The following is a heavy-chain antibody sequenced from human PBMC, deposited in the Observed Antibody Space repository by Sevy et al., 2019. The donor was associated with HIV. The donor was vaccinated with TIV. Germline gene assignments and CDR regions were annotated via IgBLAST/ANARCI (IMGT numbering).Heavy chain of an antibody. V-gene: IGHV3-23*01. Sequence: GGSLRLSCAASGFTFSSYAMSWVRQAPGKGLEWVSAISGRGGSTYYADSVKGRFTISRDNSKNTLYLQMNGLGAEDTAVYYCAKDPPYSGSYYQYFDYWGQGTLVTVSS. CDR2: ISGRGGST. J-gene: IGHJ4*02. CDR3: AKDPPYSGSYYQYFDY. D-gene: IGHD1-26*01. CDR1: GFTFSSYA.